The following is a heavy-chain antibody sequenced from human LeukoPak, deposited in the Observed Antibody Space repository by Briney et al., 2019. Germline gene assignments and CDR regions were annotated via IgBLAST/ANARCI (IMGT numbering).Heavy chain of an antibody. CDR2: LSGCGSGT. Sequence: PSGSLRLSCAVSGITLSNYGMSWVRHAQGKGLEWVASLSGCGSGTTYANSVHERLTISRDNPKNTLYLQMNSLRAEDTAVYFCGKRGVVIRVFLVGFHKEAYYFDSWGQGALVTVSS. CDR3: GKRGVVIRVFLVGFHKEAYYFDS. CDR1: GITLSNYG. J-gene: IGHJ4*02. D-gene: IGHD3-10*01. V-gene: IGHV3-23*01.